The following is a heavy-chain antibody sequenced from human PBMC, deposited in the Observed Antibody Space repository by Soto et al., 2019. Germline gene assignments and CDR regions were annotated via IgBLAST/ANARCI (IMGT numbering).Heavy chain of an antibody. Sequence: GGSLRLSCAASGFTFSSYAMHWVRQAPGKGLEYVSAISSNGGSTYYANSVKGRFTISRDNSKNTLYLQMGSLRAEDMAVYYCARGFYANTSYPRFDFWGQGTLVTVSS. D-gene: IGHD2-21*01. CDR1: GFTFSSYA. CDR2: ISSNGGST. J-gene: IGHJ4*02. CDR3: ARGFYANTSYPRFDF. V-gene: IGHV3-64*01.